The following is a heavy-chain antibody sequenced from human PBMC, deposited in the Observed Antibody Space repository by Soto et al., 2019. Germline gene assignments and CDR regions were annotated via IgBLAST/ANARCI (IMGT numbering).Heavy chain of an antibody. D-gene: IGHD4-4*01. CDR3: ARELLTTVNWFDP. CDR2: IIPIYGTA. J-gene: IGHJ5*02. Sequence: QVQLVQSGAEVKKPGSSVKVSCKASGGTFSSYAISWVRQAPGQGLEWVGGIIPIYGTANDAQKFQGRVTIPADESTSTAYMEMSSLRSEDTAVYYCARELLTTVNWFDPWGKGTLVTVSS. V-gene: IGHV1-69*12. CDR1: GGTFSSYA.